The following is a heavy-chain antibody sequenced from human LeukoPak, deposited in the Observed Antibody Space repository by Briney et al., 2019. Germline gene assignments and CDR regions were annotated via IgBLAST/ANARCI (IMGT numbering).Heavy chain of an antibody. D-gene: IGHD3-10*01. CDR3: ARTGLHYYDSGDGNWFDP. J-gene: IGHJ5*02. V-gene: IGHV4-61*02. Sequence: PSETLSLTCTVSGGSISSGSYYWTWIRQPAGKGLEWIGRFYTRGSTNYNPSLKSRVTISVDTSKNQFSLRLSSVTAADTAVYYCARTGLHYYDSGDGNWFDPWGQGTLVTVSS. CDR1: GGSISSGSYY. CDR2: FYTRGST.